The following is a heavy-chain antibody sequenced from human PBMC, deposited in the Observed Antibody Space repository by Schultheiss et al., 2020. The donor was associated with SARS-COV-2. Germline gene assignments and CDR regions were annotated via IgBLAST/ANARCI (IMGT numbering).Heavy chain of an antibody. Sequence: GESLKISCKGSGYSFTSYWISWVRQMPGKGLEWMGRIDPSDSYTNYSPSFQGQVTISADKSISTAYLQWSSLKASDTAMYYCARRGSGWYLVDGPTGHFDYWGQGTLVTVSS. J-gene: IGHJ4*02. CDR2: IDPSDSYT. CDR1: GYSFTSYW. CDR3: ARRGSGWYLVDGPTGHFDY. V-gene: IGHV5-10-1*04. D-gene: IGHD6-19*01.